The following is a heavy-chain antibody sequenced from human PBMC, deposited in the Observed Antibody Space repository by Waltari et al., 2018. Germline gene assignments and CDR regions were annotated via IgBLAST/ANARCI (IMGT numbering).Heavy chain of an antibody. Sequence: QVQLQESGPGLVKPSPTLSLTCALAGSSISSGRYYGSWIRQPAGKGLAWIGRIYTSGSTNYNPSLKSRVTISIDTSKNQFSLKLSSVTAADTAVYYCARDPALTLYDGVAFDIWGQGTMVTVSS. V-gene: IGHV4-61*02. CDR2: IYTSGST. D-gene: IGHD2-8*01. CDR1: GSSISSGRYY. CDR3: ARDPALTLYDGVAFDI. J-gene: IGHJ3*02.